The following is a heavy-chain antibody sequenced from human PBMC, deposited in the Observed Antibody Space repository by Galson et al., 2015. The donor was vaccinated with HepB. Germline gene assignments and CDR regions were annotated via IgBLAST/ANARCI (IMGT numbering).Heavy chain of an antibody. CDR2: FDPEDGET. J-gene: IGHJ5*02. Sequence: SVKVSCKVSGYTLTELSMHWVRQAPGKGLEWMGGFDPEDGETIYAQKFQGRVTMTEDTSTDTAYMELSSLRSEDTAVYYCATQSIAAAAWFDPWGQGTLVTVSS. CDR3: ATQSIAAAAWFDP. CDR1: GYTLTELS. V-gene: IGHV1-24*01. D-gene: IGHD6-13*01.